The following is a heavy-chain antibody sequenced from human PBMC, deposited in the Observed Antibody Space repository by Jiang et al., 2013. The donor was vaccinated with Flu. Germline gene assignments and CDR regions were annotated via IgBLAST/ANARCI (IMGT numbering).Heavy chain of an antibody. Sequence: QTLSLTCAISGDSVSSNSVDWNWIRQSPSRGLEWLGRTYYSSKWYNDYAEFVKGRITINPDTSKNQVSLQLNSVTPEDTAVYYCARGFMPEAYFDYWGHGTLVTVSS. V-gene: IGHV6-1*01. CDR2: TYYSSKWYN. CDR3: ARGFMPEAYFDY. J-gene: IGHJ4*01. CDR1: GDSVSSNSVD. D-gene: IGHD2-2*01.